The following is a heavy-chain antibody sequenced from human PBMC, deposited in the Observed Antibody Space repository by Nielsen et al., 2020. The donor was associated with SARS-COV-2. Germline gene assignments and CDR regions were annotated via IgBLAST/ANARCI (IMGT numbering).Heavy chain of an antibody. Sequence: GESLKISCAASGFTFSNYAMSWVRQAPGKGLEWVSAISGTGGSTYYADSVKGRSTISRDNSKNTLYLQMNSLRAEDTAVYYCAKNNLYSSGWYGEGRYYFDYWGQGTLVTVSS. CDR3: AKNNLYSSGWYGEGRYYFDY. CDR1: GFTFSNYA. V-gene: IGHV3-23*01. J-gene: IGHJ4*02. D-gene: IGHD6-19*01. CDR2: ISGTGGST.